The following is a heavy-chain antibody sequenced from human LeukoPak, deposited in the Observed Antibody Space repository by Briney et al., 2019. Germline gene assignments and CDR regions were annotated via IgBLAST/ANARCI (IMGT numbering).Heavy chain of an antibody. Sequence: GSLRLSCVASGFTFNNYAMYWVRQAPGKGLEWVSGIFGSGGSAHYADSVKGRFTISRDNSKNTVYLQINSLRVEDTTVYYCGKTTIGYSSGRYPGWPVDYWGQGSLVTVSS. D-gene: IGHD6-19*01. CDR2: IFGSGGSA. J-gene: IGHJ4*02. CDR1: GFTFNNYA. V-gene: IGHV3-23*01. CDR3: GKTTIGYSSGRYPGWPVDY.